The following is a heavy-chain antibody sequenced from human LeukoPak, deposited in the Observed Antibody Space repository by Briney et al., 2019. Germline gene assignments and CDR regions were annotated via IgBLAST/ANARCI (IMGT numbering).Heavy chain of an antibody. D-gene: IGHD1-7*01. V-gene: IGHV1-2*02. CDR3: ARLAIDHTLGTTY. CDR2: IHPNSGGT. Sequence: ASVKVSCKASGYTFTDYYMHWVRQAPGQGLEWMGWIHPNSGGTNYAQKFQGRVSLTRDTTTSTGYMELSRLRSDDTAVYYCARLAIDHTLGTTYWGQGTLVTVSS. J-gene: IGHJ4*02. CDR1: GYTFTDYY.